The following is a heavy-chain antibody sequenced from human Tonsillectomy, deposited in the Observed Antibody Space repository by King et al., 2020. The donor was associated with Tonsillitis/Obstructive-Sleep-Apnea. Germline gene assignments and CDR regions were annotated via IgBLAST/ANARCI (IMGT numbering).Heavy chain of an antibody. J-gene: IGHJ4*02. Sequence: QLQESGPGLVKPSETLSLTCSVSGGSISSYYWSWIRQPPGKGLEWIGYIYYSGSTNYNPSLKSRVTISIDTSKNQFSLKLRSVTAADTAVYCCARDRGIVGATDYWGQGTLVTVPS. CDR1: GGSISSYY. CDR2: IYYSGST. D-gene: IGHD1-26*01. CDR3: ARDRGIVGATDY. V-gene: IGHV4-59*01.